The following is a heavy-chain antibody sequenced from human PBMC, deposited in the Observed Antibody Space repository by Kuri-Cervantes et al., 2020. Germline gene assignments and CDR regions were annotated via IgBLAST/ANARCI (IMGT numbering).Heavy chain of an antibody. D-gene: IGHD6-13*01. V-gene: IGHV4-59*01. Sequence: SETLSLTCAVYGGSFSGYYWSWIRQPPGKGLEWIGYIYYSGSTNYNPSLKSRVTISVDTSKNQFSLKLSSVTAADTAVYYCARDGGYSSSWYKGFDPWGQGTLVTVSS. CDR1: GGSFSGYY. CDR2: IYYSGST. J-gene: IGHJ5*02. CDR3: ARDGGYSSSWYKGFDP.